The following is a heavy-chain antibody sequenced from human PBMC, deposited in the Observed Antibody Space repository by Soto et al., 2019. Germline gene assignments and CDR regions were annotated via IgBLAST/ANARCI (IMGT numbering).Heavy chain of an antibody. J-gene: IGHJ4*02. V-gene: IGHV3-33*01. CDR1: GFTFSTYG. D-gene: IGHD3-10*01. CDR3: ARDRIYGSGSFYNVGY. Sequence: GGSLRLSCAASGFTFSTYGMHWVRQAPGKGLEWVAVIWNDGSNKYYADSVRGRFTISRDNSKNTLYLQMNSLRAEDTAVYYCARDRIYGSGSFYNVGYWGQGTLVTASS. CDR2: IWNDGSNK.